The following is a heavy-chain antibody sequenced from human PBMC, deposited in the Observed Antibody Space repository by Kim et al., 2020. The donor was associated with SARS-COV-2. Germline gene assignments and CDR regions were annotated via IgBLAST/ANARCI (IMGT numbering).Heavy chain of an antibody. D-gene: IGHD6-19*01. Sequence: YAASVKGRFTISRDNYKNTLYLQMNSLRAEDTAVYYCAREGYSSGWYYFDYWGQGTLVTVSS. CDR3: AREGYSSGWYYFDY. V-gene: IGHV3-33*01. J-gene: IGHJ4*02.